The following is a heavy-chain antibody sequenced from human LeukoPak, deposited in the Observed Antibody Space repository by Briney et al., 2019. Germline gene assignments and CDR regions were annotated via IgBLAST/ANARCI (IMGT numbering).Heavy chain of an antibody. CDR3: ARHIWTSSSSHFDL. V-gene: IGHV4-39*01. D-gene: IGHD6-6*01. Sequence: PSETLSLTCSVSGGSISSSSYYWGWIRQPPGKGLEWIGTIYYSGSTYYNPSLKSRVTISVDTSKNQFSLELSSVAAADTSVYYCARHIWTSSSSHFDLWGRGALVTVSS. CDR2: IYYSGST. J-gene: IGHJ2*01. CDR1: GGSISSSSYY.